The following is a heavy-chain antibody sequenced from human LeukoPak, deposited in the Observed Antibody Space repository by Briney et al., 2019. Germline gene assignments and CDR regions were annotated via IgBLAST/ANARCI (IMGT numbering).Heavy chain of an antibody. D-gene: IGHD2-15*01. V-gene: IGHV3-23*01. CDR2: ISVSGGST. J-gene: IGHJ4*02. CDR3: ARVEVVAATQFDY. CDR1: GFTFSSHA. Sequence: GGSLRLSCAASGFTFSSHAMSWVRQAPGKGLEWVSGISVSGGSTYYADSVKGRFTISRDNSKNTLYLQMDSLRAEDTAVYYCARVEVVAATQFDYWGQGTLVTVSS.